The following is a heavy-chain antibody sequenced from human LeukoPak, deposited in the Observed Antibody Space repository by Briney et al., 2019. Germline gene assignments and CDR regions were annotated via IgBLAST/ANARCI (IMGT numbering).Heavy chain of an antibody. CDR1: GGSISSYY. Sequence: SETLSLTCTVSGGSISSYYWSWIRQPPGKGLEWIGYIYYSGSTNYNPSLKSRVTISVDTSKNQFSLKLSSVTAADTAVYYCARKKGSRRYYFDYWGQGTLVTVSS. CDR3: ARKKGSRRYYFDY. J-gene: IGHJ4*02. CDR2: IYYSGST. V-gene: IGHV4-59*12. D-gene: IGHD3-10*01.